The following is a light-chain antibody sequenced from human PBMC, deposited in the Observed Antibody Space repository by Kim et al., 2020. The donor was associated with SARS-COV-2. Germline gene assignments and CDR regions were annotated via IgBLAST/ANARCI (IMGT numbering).Light chain of an antibody. J-gene: IGKJ5*01. CDR2: DAS. CDR3: QQYGSSPT. V-gene: IGKV3-20*01. CDR1: QTVSNNY. Sequence: LSPGQRATLSCRASQTVSNNYLARYKQKAGQAPRLLFFDASSRTTGVPDRFSASGSGTDFTLTIGRLEPEDFAVYYCQQYGSSPTFGQGTRLEIK.